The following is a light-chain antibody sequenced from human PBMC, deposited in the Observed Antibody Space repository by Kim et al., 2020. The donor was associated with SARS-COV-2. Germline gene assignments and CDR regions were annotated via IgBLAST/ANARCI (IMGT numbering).Light chain of an antibody. CDR3: QQYDNWPIT. V-gene: IGKV3-15*01. J-gene: IGKJ5*01. CDR1: QSVGSN. CDR2: GAS. Sequence: EIMMTQSPTTLCVSPGERATLSCRASQSVGSNLAWYQQKPGQTPRLLIYGASTRATGIPARFSGSGSGREFTLTISSLQSEDFAVYYCQQYDNWPITFDQGTRLEIK.